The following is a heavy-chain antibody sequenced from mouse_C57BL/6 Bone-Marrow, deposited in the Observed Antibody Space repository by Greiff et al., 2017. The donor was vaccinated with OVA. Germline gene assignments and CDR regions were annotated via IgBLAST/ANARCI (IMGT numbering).Heavy chain of an antibody. V-gene: IGHV14-4*01. CDR3: TTFTTVVEGYFDY. D-gene: IGHD1-1*01. CDR1: GFNIKDDY. Sequence: VQLQQSGAELVRPGASVKLSCTASGFNIKDDYMHWVKQRPEQGLEWIGLIDPENGDTEYASKFQGKATITADTSSNTAYLQLSSLTSEDTAVYYCTTFTTVVEGYFDYWGQGTTLTVSS. CDR2: IDPENGDT. J-gene: IGHJ2*01.